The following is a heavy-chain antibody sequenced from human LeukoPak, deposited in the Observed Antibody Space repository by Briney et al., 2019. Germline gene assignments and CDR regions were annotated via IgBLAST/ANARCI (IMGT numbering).Heavy chain of an antibody. J-gene: IGHJ4*02. CDR2: IYYSGST. Sequence: PSETLSLTCTVSGGSIRSSSYYWVWIRQPPGKGLEWIGRIYYSGSTYHNPSLKSRVTISAYTSKNQLSLKLSSVTAADTAVYYCARVGCSGGSCYPDYWGQGTLVAVSS. D-gene: IGHD2-15*01. CDR1: GGSIRSSSYY. CDR3: ARVGCSGGSCYPDY. V-gene: IGHV4-39*07.